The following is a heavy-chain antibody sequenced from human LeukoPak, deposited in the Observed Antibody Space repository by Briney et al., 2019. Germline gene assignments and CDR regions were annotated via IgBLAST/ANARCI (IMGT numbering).Heavy chain of an antibody. CDR2: LSYDGSNK. D-gene: IGHD2-2*01. Sequence: GRSLRLSCAASGFTFSTYGMHWVRQAPGKGLEWVAVLSYDGSNKYYADSVKGRFTISRDNSKNTLYLQMNSLRAEDTAVYYCAKGTLVVVVPAAPKVYYFDYWGQGTLVTVSS. V-gene: IGHV3-30*18. CDR3: AKGTLVVVVPAAPKVYYFDY. J-gene: IGHJ4*02. CDR1: GFTFSTYG.